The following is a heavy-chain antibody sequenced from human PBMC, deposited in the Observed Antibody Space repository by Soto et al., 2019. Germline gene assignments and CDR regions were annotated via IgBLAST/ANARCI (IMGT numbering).Heavy chain of an antibody. CDR2: IDPSDSYT. J-gene: IGHJ6*02. CDR1: EYSFTSYG. Sequence: PXESLKISRKGSEYSFTSYGLSWVRQMPGKGLEWMGSIDPSDSYTNYSPSFQGHVTISADKSISTAYLQWSSLKASDTAMYYCASGFYYGMDFWGQGTTVTVSS. V-gene: IGHV5-10-1*01. D-gene: IGHD5-12*01. CDR3: ASGFYYGMDF.